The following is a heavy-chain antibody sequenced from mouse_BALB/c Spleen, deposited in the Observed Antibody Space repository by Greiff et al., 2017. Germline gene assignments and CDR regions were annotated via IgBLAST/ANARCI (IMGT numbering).Heavy chain of an antibody. CDR1: GFTFSSYA. CDR2: ISSGGSYT. V-gene: IGHV5-9-4*01. D-gene: IGHD2-10*01. CDR3: ASPYYGNSTWFAY. J-gene: IGHJ3*01. Sequence: EVKLVESGGGLVKPGGSLKLSCAASGFTFSSYAMSWVRQSPEKRLEWVAEISSGGSYTYYPDTVTGRFTISRDNAKNTLYLEMSSLRSEDTAMYYCASPYYGNSTWFAYWGQGTLVTVSA.